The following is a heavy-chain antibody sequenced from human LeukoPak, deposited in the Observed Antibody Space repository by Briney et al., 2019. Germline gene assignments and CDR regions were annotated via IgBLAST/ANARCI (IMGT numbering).Heavy chain of an antibody. CDR2: INHSGST. V-gene: IGHV4-34*01. CDR3: ARGPRSLFGVVIHWFDP. D-gene: IGHD3-3*02. CDR1: GGSFSGYY. J-gene: IGHJ5*02. Sequence: SETLSLTCAVYGGSFSGYYWIWIRQPPGKGLECIGEINHSGSTNYNPSLKSRVTISVDTSKTQFSLKLSSVTAADTAVYYCARGPRSLFGVVIHWFDPWGQGTLATVSS.